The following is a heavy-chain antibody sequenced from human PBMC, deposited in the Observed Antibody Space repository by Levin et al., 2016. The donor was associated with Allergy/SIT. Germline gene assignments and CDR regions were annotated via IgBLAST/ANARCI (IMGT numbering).Heavy chain of an antibody. V-gene: IGHV4-39*01. D-gene: IGHD6-13*01. J-gene: IGHJ6*02. CDR3: ARGRSGWYHYYGMDV. CDR2: IYYSGST. CDR1: GGSISSSSYY. Sequence: GSLRLSCTVSGGSISSSSYYWGWIRQPPGKGLEWIGSIYYSGSTYYNPSLKSRVTISVDTSKNQFSLKLSSVTAADTAVYYCARGRSGWYHYYGMDVWGQGTTVTVSS.